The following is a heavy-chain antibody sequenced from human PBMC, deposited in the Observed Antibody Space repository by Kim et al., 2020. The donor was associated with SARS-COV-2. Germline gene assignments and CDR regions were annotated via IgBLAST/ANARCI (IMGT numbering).Heavy chain of an antibody. CDR3: ARVSGSLFSSSWGFDY. J-gene: IGHJ4*02. Sequence: ASVKVSCKASGYTFTSYAMNWVRQAPGQGLEWMGWINTNTGNPTYAQGFTGRFVFSLDTSVSTAYLQISSLKAEDTAVYYCARVSGSLFSSSWGFDYWGQGTLVTVSS. V-gene: IGHV7-4-1*02. CDR2: INTNTGNP. D-gene: IGHD6-13*01. CDR1: GYTFTSYA.